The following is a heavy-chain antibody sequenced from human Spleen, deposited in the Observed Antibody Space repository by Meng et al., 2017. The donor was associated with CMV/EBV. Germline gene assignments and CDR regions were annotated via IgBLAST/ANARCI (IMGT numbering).Heavy chain of an antibody. CDR2: IFRSGST. D-gene: IGHD2-2*01. CDR1: GGSSSSSSYY. J-gene: IGHJ3*02. Sequence: SETLSLTCTVSGGSSSSSSYYWGWIRQPPGKGLEWIGNIFRSGSTYYNPSLKSRVTISVDRSKNQFSLKMNSVSAADTAVYYCAREDAAYCSTTSCFGAFDIWGQGTMVTVSS. V-gene: IGHV4-39*07. CDR3: AREDAAYCSTTSCFGAFDI.